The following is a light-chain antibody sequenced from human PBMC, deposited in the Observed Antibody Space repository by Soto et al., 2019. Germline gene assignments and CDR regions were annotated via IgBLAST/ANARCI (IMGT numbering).Light chain of an antibody. CDR2: DAS. CDR1: QSISSY. CDR3: QQRYSNSPGT. J-gene: IGKJ1*01. Sequence: DIQMTQSPSSLSASVGDRVTISCRASQSISSYFNWYQQKPGKAPTLLIYDASSLQSGVPSRFSGSGSGTAFTLTISSLQPEDVATDYCQQRYSNSPGTFGQGTKVEIK. V-gene: IGKV1-39*01.